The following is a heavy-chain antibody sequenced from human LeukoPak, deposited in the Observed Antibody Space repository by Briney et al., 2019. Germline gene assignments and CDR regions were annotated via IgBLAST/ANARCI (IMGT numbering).Heavy chain of an antibody. CDR3: ARDTLYDS. CDR2: ISSSSTTI. J-gene: IGHJ5*02. V-gene: IGHV3-48*04. Sequence: GGSLRLSCVAPGFTFSFYSMNWVRQAPGKGLEWLSYISSSSTTIYYADSVKDRFTISRDNAKNSLYLQMNSLRAEDTAVYYCARDTLYDSWGQGTLVTVSS. D-gene: IGHD2-8*01. CDR1: GFTFSFYS.